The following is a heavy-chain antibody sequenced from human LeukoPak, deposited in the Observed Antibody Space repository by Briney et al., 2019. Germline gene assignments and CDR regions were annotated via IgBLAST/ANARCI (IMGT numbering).Heavy chain of an antibody. D-gene: IGHD5-12*01. J-gene: IGHJ6*04. V-gene: IGHV3-43D*04. CDR3: AKDKEYSGFGPILSGYYYGMDV. CDR2: ISWDGGST. CDR1: GFTFYDYA. Sequence: GGSLRLSCAASGFTFYDYAMHWVRQAPGKGLEWVSLISWDGGSTYYADSVKGRITISRDNSRHTLYLQMNSLGAEDTALYYCAKDKEYSGFGPILSGYYYGMDVWGKGTTVTVSS.